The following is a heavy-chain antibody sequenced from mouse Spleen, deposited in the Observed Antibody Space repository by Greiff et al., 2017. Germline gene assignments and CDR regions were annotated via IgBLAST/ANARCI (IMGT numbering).Heavy chain of an antibody. J-gene: IGHJ2*01. CDR1: GYSITSGYY. V-gene: IGHV3-6*01. CDR3: ARDSNWSYFDY. D-gene: IGHD4-1*01. Sequence: EVKLQESGPGLVKPSQSLSLTCSVTGYSITSGYYWNWIRQFPGNKLEWMGYISYDGSNNYNPSLKNRISITRDTSKNQFFLKLNSVTTEDTATYYCARDSNWSYFDYWGQGTTLTVSS. CDR2: ISYDGSN.